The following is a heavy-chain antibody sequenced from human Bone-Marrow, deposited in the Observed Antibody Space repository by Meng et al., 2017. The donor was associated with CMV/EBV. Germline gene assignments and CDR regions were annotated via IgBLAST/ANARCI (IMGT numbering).Heavy chain of an antibody. J-gene: IGHJ5*02. CDR3: ARWTLNGSSSPFDP. D-gene: IGHD6-6*01. V-gene: IGHV1-2*02. Sequence: ASVKVSCKASGYTFTSYYMHWVRQAPGQGLEWMGWINPNSGGTNYAQKFQGRVTMTRDTSISTAYMALSRLRSDDTAVYYCARWTLNGSSSPFDPWGQGTLVTVSS. CDR1: GYTFTSYY. CDR2: INPNSGGT.